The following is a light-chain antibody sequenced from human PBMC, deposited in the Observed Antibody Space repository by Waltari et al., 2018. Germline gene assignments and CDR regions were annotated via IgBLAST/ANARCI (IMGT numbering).Light chain of an antibody. J-gene: IGKJ2*01. Sequence: DLVMTQSPDSLTVSLGERAAINCKSSQSIFYPSDNKKYLARYQQKPGTAPTLLISWASTRESGVPHRFSGSGCGTDCTLTISSLQAEDVAVYYCHQYYEIPYTFGQGTKLE. V-gene: IGKV4-1*01. CDR2: WAS. CDR1: QSIFYPSDNKKY. CDR3: HQYYEIPYT.